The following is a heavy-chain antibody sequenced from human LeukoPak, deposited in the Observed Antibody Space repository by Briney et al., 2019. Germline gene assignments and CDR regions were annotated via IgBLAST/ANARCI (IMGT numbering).Heavy chain of an antibody. CDR2: ISSSSSYI. Sequence: PGGSLRLSFAASGFTFSSYSMNWVRQAPGKGLEWVSSISSSSSYIYYADSVKGRFTISRDNAKNSLYLQMNSLRAEDTAVYYCARAGLLWFGELPLDYWGQGTLVTVSS. CDR1: GFTFSSYS. D-gene: IGHD3-10*01. V-gene: IGHV3-21*01. J-gene: IGHJ4*02. CDR3: ARAGLLWFGELPLDY.